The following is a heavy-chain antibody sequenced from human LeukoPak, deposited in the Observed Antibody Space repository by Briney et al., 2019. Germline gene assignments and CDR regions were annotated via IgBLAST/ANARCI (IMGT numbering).Heavy chain of an antibody. J-gene: IGHJ5*02. D-gene: IGHD4-11*01. V-gene: IGHV4-59*01. Sequence: PSETLSLTCTVSGGSISSYYWSWIRQPPRKGLEWIGYVHYSGSTNYNPSLKSRVTISVDTSKRYFSLKLRSVTAADTAVYYCVRGAYLDYRSPFDAWGQGTPVSPSS. CDR3: VRGAYLDYRSPFDA. CDR1: GGSISSYY. CDR2: VHYSGST.